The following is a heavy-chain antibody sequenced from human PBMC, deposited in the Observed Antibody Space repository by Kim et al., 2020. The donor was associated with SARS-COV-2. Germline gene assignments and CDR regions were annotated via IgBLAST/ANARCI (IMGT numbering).Heavy chain of an antibody. CDR2: IKQDGSEK. CDR1: GFTFSSYW. V-gene: IGHV3-7*01. J-gene: IGHJ4*02. CDR3: VYGKTSGDY. D-gene: IGHD2-8*01. Sequence: GGSLRLSCAASGFTFSSYWMTWVRQAPGKGLEWVANIKQDGSEKYYVDSVKGRFTISRDNAKNSLYLQMNRLRAADTAVYYCVYGKTSGDYWGQGTLVTVSS.